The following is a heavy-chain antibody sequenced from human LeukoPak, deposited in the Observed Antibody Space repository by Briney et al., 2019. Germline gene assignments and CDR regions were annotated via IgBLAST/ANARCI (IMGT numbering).Heavy chain of an antibody. Sequence: ASVKVSCKACGYIFTDHYMHWVRQPPGQGLAGMGGINPNCGGTNYAQQFQRRVTMTRDTSISTDYMALSRLRSGDTAVYVCASLAAIPSFDYWVQGTLVTVPS. CDR3: ASLAAIPSFDY. V-gene: IGHV1-2*02. J-gene: IGHJ4*02. CDR2: INPNCGGT. D-gene: IGHD2-21*01. CDR1: GYIFTDHY.